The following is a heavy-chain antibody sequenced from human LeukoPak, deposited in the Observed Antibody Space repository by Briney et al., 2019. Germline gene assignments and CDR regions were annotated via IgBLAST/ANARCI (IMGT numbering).Heavy chain of an antibody. CDR2: FDPEDGET. D-gene: IGHD3-10*01. CDR3: ATGSGSGSYYNWDAFDI. Sequence: ASVKVSCKASGYIFTDYYMHWVRQAPGKGLEWVGGFDPEDGETIYAQKFQGRVTMTEDTSTDTAYMELSSLRSEDTAVYYCATGSGSGSYYNWDAFDIWGQGTMVTVSS. V-gene: IGHV1-24*01. J-gene: IGHJ3*02. CDR1: GYIFTDYY.